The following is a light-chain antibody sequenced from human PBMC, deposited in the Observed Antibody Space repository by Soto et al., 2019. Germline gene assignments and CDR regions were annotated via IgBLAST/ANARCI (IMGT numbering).Light chain of an antibody. CDR1: KSVSRN. Sequence: EIVMTQSPATLSVSPGERATLSCRASKSVSRNLAWYQQNPGQAPRLLIHDASTRATGIPARFSGSGSGTEFTLTISSLQSEDFAVYFCQQYNDWPPVTFGGGTKVEIK. CDR3: QQYNDWPPVT. V-gene: IGKV3-15*01. J-gene: IGKJ4*01. CDR2: DAS.